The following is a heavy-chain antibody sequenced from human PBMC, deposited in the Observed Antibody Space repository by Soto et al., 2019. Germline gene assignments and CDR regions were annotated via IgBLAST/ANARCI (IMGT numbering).Heavy chain of an antibody. CDR1: GFTFSSYA. CDR3: AKVQVGQWLVHDAFDI. Sequence: EVQLLESGGGLVQPGGSLRLSCAASGFTFSSYAMSWVRQAPGKGLEWVSAISGSGGSTYYADSVKGRFTISRDNSKNTLYLQMNSLRAEDTAVYYCAKVQVGQWLVHDAFDIWGQGTMVTVSS. V-gene: IGHV3-23*01. J-gene: IGHJ3*02. CDR2: ISGSGGST. D-gene: IGHD6-19*01.